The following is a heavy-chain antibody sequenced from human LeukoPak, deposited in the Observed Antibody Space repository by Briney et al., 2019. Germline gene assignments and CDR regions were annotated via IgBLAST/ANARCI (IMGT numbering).Heavy chain of an antibody. V-gene: IGHV1-2*02. CDR1: GYTFTGYY. Sequence: GASVKVSCKASGYTFTGYYMHWVRQAPGQGLEWMGWINPNSGGTNYAHEFQGRVTMTGDTSISTAYMELSRLRSDDTAVYYCARASPSYYYDSSGYWNYFDYWGQGTLVTVSS. CDR2: INPNSGGT. CDR3: ARASPSYYYDSSGYWNYFDY. J-gene: IGHJ4*02. D-gene: IGHD3-22*01.